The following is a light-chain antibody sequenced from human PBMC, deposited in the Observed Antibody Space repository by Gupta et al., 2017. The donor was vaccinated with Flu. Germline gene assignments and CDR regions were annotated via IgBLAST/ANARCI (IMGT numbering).Light chain of an antibody. CDR3: HQDDYLPIT. V-gene: IGKV1-33*01. Sequence: PSSLSASVGDRVTITCQASQEIYNNLNWYQQKPGKAPKILVSDASKVKSGVSTRFSGSGSETDFTLTISSLQPEDIGNYYCHQDDYLPITFGQGTRLEIK. CDR1: QEIYNN. J-gene: IGKJ5*01. CDR2: DAS.